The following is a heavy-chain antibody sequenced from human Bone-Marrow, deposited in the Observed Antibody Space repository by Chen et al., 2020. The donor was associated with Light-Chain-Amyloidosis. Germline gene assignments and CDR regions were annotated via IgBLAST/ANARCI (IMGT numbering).Heavy chain of an antibody. J-gene: IGHJ4*02. V-gene: IGHV5-51*01. CDR2: IYPDDSDA. CDR1: GYTFPNDW. CDR3: ARRRDGYNFDY. Sequence: ELQLEQSGPEVKKPGESLKISCKGSGYTFPNDWIGWVRQMPGKGLEWMGVIYPDDSDARYSPSFEGQVTISADKSITTAYLQWRSLKASDTAMYYCARRRDGYNFDYWGQGTLVTVSS. D-gene: IGHD5-12*01.